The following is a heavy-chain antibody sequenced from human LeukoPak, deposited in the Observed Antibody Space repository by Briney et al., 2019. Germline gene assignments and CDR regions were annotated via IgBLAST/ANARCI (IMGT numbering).Heavy chain of an antibody. CDR3: ARDPGFSSFDY. CDR2: INRDGSVK. J-gene: IGHJ4*02. Sequence: GGSLRLSCAASGFTFSDYWVTWVRQTPGKGLEFVANINRDGSVKNYVDSVKGRFTISRDNAKNSLYLQMTSLRVDDTAIYYCARDPGFSSFDYWGQGTLVTVSS. V-gene: IGHV3-7*01. CDR1: GFTFSDYW. D-gene: IGHD3-3*02.